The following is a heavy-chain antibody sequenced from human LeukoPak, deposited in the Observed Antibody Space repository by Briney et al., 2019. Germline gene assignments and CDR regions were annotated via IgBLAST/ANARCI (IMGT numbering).Heavy chain of an antibody. CDR2: INPSGGST. CDR1: GYTFTSYY. Sequence: ASVKVSCKASGYTFTSYYMHWVRQAPGQGLEWMGIINPSGGSTSYAQKFQGRVTMTRDTSTSTVYMELSSLRSEDTAVYYCARRSYYYDSSGYLYYYYGMDVWGQGTTVTVSS. D-gene: IGHD3-22*01. CDR3: ARRSYYYDSSGYLYYYYGMDV. J-gene: IGHJ6*02. V-gene: IGHV1-46*01.